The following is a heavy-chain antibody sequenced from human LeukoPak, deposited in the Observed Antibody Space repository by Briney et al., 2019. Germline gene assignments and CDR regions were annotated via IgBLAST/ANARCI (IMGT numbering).Heavy chain of an antibody. Sequence: QAGGSLRLSCAASGFTFSSYAMSWVRQAPGKGLEWVSAISVSGGSTYYADSVKGRFTISRDNSNNTLYLQMNSLRAEDTAVYYCAKDHAVVVVAATPTIDYWGQGTLVTVSS. CDR3: AKDHAVVVVAATPTIDY. J-gene: IGHJ4*02. V-gene: IGHV3-23*01. D-gene: IGHD2-15*01. CDR1: GFTFSSYA. CDR2: ISVSGGST.